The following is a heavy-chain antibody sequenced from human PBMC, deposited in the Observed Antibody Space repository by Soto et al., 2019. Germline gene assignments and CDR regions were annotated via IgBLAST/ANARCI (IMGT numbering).Heavy chain of an antibody. Sequence: SETLSLTCAVSGYSISSGNYWAWIRQPPGRGLEWIGSLYHIGSTHYNTSLKSRVTISVDTSKNHFSLELSSVTAADTAIYYCARGSPDYGDSTTRRYYYGMDVWGQGTTVTVSS. CDR2: LYHIGST. J-gene: IGHJ6*02. CDR3: ARGSPDYGDSTTRRYYYGMDV. CDR1: GYSISSGNY. D-gene: IGHD4-17*01. V-gene: IGHV4-38-2*01.